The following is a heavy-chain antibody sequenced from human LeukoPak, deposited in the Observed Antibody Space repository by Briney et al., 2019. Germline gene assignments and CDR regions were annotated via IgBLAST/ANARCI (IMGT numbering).Heavy chain of an antibody. V-gene: IGHV1-8*01. J-gene: IGHJ5*01. D-gene: IGHD6-25*01. CDR3: VRARYSSAWFDS. CDR1: GYIFDRYD. CDR2: VNPKTGNT. Sequence: ASVKVPCKASGYIFDRYDINWVRQAPGKGLEWMGWVNPKTGNTGYAQEFQGRVNMTSDTPMTTAYMELNSLKSEDTAVYYCVRARYSSAWFDSWGHGTLVIVSS.